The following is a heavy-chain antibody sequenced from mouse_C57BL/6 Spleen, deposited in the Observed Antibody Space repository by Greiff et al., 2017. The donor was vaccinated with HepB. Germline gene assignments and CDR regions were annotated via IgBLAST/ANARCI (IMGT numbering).Heavy chain of an antibody. Sequence: EVKLVESGGGLVKPGGSLKLSCAASGFTFSDYGMHCVRQAPEKGLEWVAYISSGSSTIYYADTVKGRFTISRDNAKNTLFLQMTSLRSEDTAMYYCASGGDGYYFDYWGQGTTLTVSS. CDR2: ISSGSSTI. V-gene: IGHV5-17*01. CDR1: GFTFSDYG. CDR3: ASGGDGYYFDY. D-gene: IGHD2-3*01. J-gene: IGHJ2*01.